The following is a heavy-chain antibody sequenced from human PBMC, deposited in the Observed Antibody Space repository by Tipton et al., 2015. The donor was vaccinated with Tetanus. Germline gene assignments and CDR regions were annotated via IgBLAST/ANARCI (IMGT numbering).Heavy chain of an antibody. Sequence: LSLTCAASGFTFSSYWMSWVRQAPGKGLEWVANIKEDGSVKYYVDSVKGRFTISRDNAKNSLYLQMNSLRAEDTAMYYCASWEYFQDWGQGTLVIVSS. J-gene: IGHJ1*01. CDR1: GFTFSSYW. V-gene: IGHV3-7*01. CDR2: IKEDGSVK. CDR3: ASWEYFQD.